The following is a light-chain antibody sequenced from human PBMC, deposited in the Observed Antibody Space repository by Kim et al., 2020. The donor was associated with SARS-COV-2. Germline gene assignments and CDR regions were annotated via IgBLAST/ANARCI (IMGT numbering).Light chain of an antibody. CDR2: QDT. V-gene: IGLV3-1*01. J-gene: IGLJ2*01. Sequence: SPRQQAVFPGSGDNLENKYVCWYQQRPGQSPVLVMYQDTKRPSGIPERFSGSNSGNTATLTISGTQALDEADYYCQAWDSAYVVFGGGTQLTVL. CDR3: QAWDSAYVV. CDR1: NLENKY.